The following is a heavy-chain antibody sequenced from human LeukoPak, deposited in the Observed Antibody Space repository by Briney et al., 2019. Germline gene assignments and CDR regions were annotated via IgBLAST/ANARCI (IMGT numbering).Heavy chain of an antibody. D-gene: IGHD3-22*01. Sequence: SDTLSLTCSVSRDSISRTSYSWGWIRQSPGKGLEWIGNIYYTGTAYHNPSLKSRVTISLDTSKSHFSLNLSSVTAADTAIYYCARLRFYYDSSGYNYFDYWGPGTLITVSS. CDR2: IYYTGTA. J-gene: IGHJ4*02. V-gene: IGHV4-39*07. CDR1: RDSISRTSYS. CDR3: ARLRFYYDSSGYNYFDY.